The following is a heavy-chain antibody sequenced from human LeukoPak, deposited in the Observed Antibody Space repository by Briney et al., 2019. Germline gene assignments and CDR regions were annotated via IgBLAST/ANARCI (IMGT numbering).Heavy chain of an antibody. CDR1: GYSFSNYW. J-gene: IGHJ4*02. V-gene: IGHV5-51*01. CDR3: ARYEDDSSGYYYFDY. Sequence: GESLRISCKGSGYSFSNYWIGWVRQMPGKGLEWMGIIYPGDSDTRYSPSFQGQVTISADKSISTAYLQWSSLKASDTAMYYCARYEDDSSGYYYFDYWGQGTLVTVSS. CDR2: IYPGDSDT. D-gene: IGHD3-22*01.